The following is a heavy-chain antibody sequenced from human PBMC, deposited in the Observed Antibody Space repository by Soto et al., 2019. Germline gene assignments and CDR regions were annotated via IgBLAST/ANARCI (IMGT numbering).Heavy chain of an antibody. CDR3: ARGREYYDFWSGQGHYYYMDV. CDR2: ISSGGETI. V-gene: IGHV3-11*01. D-gene: IGHD3-3*01. J-gene: IGHJ6*03. CDR1: GFTFTDFY. Sequence: QVQLVESGGGLVKPGGSQRLSCAASGFTFTDFYMSWSRQAPGKGLEWVSYISSGGETIYYADSVKGRFTISRDNAKNSLYRQMNGLRAEDTAVYYCARGREYYDFWSGQGHYYYMDVWGKGTTVTVSS.